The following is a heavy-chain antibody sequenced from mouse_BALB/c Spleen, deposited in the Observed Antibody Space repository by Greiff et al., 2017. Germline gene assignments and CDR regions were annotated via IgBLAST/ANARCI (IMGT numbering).Heavy chain of an antibody. CDR3: VRAYDYYAMDY. CDR1: GFSLTSYD. CDR2: IWTGGGT. V-gene: IGHV2-9-2*01. Sequence: VQLVESGPGLVAPSQSLSITSTVSGFSLTSYDISWIRQPPGKGLEWLGVIWTGGGTNYNSAFMSRLSISKDNSKSQVFLKMNSLQTDDTAIYYCVRAYDYYAMDYWGQGTSVTVSS. J-gene: IGHJ4*01.